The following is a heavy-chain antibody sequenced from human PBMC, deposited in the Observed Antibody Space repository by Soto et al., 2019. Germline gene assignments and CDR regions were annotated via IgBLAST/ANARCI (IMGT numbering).Heavy chain of an antibody. CDR3: AKASGESYPWSRVFAS. CDR2: ATNTGGDK. V-gene: IGHV3-23*01. D-gene: IGHD1-26*01. J-gene: IGHJ4*02. CDR1: GFTFDDYA. Sequence: GGSLRLSCAASGFTFDDYAMHWVRQVPGKALEWVSTATNTGGDKIYADSVKGRFTISRDNSKNTLFLQMNNLRVEDTAIYYCAKASGESYPWSRVFASWGQGTRVTVAS.